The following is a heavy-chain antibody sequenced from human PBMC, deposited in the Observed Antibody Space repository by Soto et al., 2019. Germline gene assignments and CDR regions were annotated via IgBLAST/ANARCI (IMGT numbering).Heavy chain of an antibody. CDR2: INPNSGGT. D-gene: IGHD4-17*01. CDR1: GYTFTGYY. Sequence: ASVKVSCKSSGYTFTGYYMHWVRQAPGQGLEWMGWINPNSGGTNYAQKFQGRVTMTRDTSISTAYMELSRLRSDDTAVYYCARDKDGDYWDYYYYYGMDVWGQGTTVSVSS. CDR3: ARDKDGDYWDYYYYYGMDV. J-gene: IGHJ6*02. V-gene: IGHV1-2*02.